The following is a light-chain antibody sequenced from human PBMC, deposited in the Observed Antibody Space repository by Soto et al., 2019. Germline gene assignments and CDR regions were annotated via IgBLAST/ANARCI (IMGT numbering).Light chain of an antibody. J-gene: IGKJ1*01. CDR3: QQYGSSLPWT. CDR2: GAS. Sequence: EIGLTKSPGTLSLSPGERATLSCRASQSVSSSYLAWYQQKPGQAPRLLIYGASSRATGIPDRFSGSGSGTDFTLTISRLEPEDFAVYYCQQYGSSLPWTFGQGTKVDIK. V-gene: IGKV3-20*01. CDR1: QSVSSSY.